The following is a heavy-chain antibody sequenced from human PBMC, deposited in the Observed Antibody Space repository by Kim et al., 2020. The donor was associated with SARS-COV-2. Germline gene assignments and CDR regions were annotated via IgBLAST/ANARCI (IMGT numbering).Heavy chain of an antibody. D-gene: IGHD3-10*01. CDR2: GST. J-gene: IGHJ4*02. Sequence: GSTYYADSVKGRFTISRDNSKHTLYLQMNSLRAEGTAVYYCAKEAGSGFDYWGQGPLVTVSS. CDR3: AKEAGSGFDY. V-gene: IGHV3-23*01.